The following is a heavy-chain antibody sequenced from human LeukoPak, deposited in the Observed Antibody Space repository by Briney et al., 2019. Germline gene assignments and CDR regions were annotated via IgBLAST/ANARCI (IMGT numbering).Heavy chain of an antibody. CDR1: GYTFTSYD. J-gene: IGHJ6*02. V-gene: IGHV1-8*01. CDR3: ARTQLDYYYYGMDV. CDR2: MNPNSGNT. D-gene: IGHD5-18*01. Sequence: ASVKVSCKASGYTFTSYDINWVRQATGQGLEWMGWMNPNSGNTGYAQKFQGRVTMTRNTSISTAYMELSSLRSEDTAVYYCARTQLDYYYYGMDVWGQGITVTVSS.